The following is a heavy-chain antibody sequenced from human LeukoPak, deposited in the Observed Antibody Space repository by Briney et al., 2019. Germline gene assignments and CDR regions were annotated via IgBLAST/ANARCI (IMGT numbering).Heavy chain of an antibody. CDR2: IYTSGNT. D-gene: IGHD3-16*01. V-gene: IGHV4-61*02. J-gene: IGHJ5*02. Sequence: SETLSLTCTVSGGSISSGDYYWSWIRQPAGKGLEWIGRIYTSGNTNYNPSFKSRVTMSLDTSKNQFSLKLSSVTAADTAVYYCTRYDSRRLFDPWGQGTLVTVSS. CDR1: GGSISSGDYY. CDR3: TRYDSRRLFDP.